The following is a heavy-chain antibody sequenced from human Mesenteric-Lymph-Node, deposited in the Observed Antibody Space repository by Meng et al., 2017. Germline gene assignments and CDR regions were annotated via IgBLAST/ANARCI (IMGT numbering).Heavy chain of an antibody. Sequence: EVHLVESGGGLVQPGGALRLSCAASVFTFSSYWMNGVRQGPGKGLVWVSRINSDGSITTYADSVKGRFTISRDNAKNTLYLQMNSLRAEDTAVYYCAAAMGSFWGQGTLVTVSS. V-gene: IGHV3-74*01. CDR1: VFTFSSYW. CDR2: INSDGSIT. D-gene: IGHD5-18*01. J-gene: IGHJ4*02. CDR3: AAAMGSF.